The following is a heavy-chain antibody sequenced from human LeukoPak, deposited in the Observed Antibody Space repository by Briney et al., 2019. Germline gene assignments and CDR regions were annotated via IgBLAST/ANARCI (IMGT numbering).Heavy chain of an antibody. V-gene: IGHV4-61*01. CDR1: GGSVSSGSYY. D-gene: IGHD3-16*01. J-gene: IGHJ4*02. CDR3: ARERGSDY. Sequence: SETLSLTCTVSGGSVSSGSYYWSWIRQPPGKGLEWIGNIYKSGSTNYNPSLKSRVAISVDTSKNQFSLKLSSVTAADTAVYYCARERGSDYWGQGTLVTVSS. CDR2: IYKSGST.